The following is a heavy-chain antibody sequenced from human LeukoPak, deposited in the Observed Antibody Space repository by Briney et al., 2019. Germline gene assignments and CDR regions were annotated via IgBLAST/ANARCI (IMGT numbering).Heavy chain of an antibody. V-gene: IGHV3-23*01. CDR3: AKESYYYGSGRSYFDY. CDR1: GFTFNSYA. J-gene: IGHJ4*02. Sequence: GGSLRLSCSTSGFTFNSYAMGWVRQAPGKGLEWVSSIDYSGGAAYSADSVKGRFTISRDNSKNTLYPQMNSLRAEDTAVYYCAKESYYYGSGRSYFDYWGQGTLVTVSS. D-gene: IGHD3-10*01. CDR2: IDYSGGAA.